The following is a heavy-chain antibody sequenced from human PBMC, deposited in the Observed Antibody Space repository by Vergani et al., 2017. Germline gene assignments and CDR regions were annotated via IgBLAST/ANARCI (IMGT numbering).Heavy chain of an antibody. CDR1: GYSFTSYW. Sequence: EVQLVQSGAEVKKPGESLRISCKGSGYSFTSYWISWVRQMPGKGLEWMGRIEPSDSYTNYSPSFQGHVTITADKSISTAYLQWSSLQASATAMYYCAKQGAGAGKWCGAYDYYGMDVWGQGTTVTVSS. V-gene: IGHV5-10-1*01. D-gene: IGHD2-8*01. J-gene: IGHJ6*02. CDR3: AKQGAGAGKWCGAYDYYGMDV. CDR2: IEPSDSYT.